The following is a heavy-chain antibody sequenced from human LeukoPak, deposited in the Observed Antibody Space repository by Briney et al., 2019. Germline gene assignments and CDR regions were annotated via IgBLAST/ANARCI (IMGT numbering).Heavy chain of an antibody. CDR1: GFTFSSYS. D-gene: IGHD6-6*01. V-gene: IGHV3-21*04. CDR2: ISSSSSYI. CDR3: ARGVYSSSWGYYYYMDV. J-gene: IGHJ6*03. Sequence: GGSLRLSCAASGFTFSSYSMNWVRQAPGKGLEWVSSISSSSSYIYYADSVKGRFTISRDNAKNSLYLQMNSLRSEDTAVYYCARGVYSSSWGYYYYMDVWGKGTTVTVSS.